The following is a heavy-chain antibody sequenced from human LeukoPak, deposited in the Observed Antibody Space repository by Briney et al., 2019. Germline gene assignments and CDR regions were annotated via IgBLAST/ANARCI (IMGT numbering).Heavy chain of an antibody. CDR2: IVVGSGNT. CDR3: ARAVPLVTAILPPDY. Sequence: GASVKVSCKASGFTFTSSAMQWVRQARGQRLEWIGWIVVGSGNTNYAQKFQERVTITRDMSTSTAYMELSSLRSEDTAVYYCARAVPLVTAILPPDYWGQGTLVTVSS. J-gene: IGHJ4*02. V-gene: IGHV1-58*02. CDR1: GFTFTSSA. D-gene: IGHD2-21*02.